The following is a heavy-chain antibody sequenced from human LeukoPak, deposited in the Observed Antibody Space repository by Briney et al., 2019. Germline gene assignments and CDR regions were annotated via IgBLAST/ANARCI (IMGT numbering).Heavy chain of an antibody. V-gene: IGHV1-8*01. CDR2: MNPNSGNT. Sequence: ASVKVSCKASGYTFTSYDINWVRQATGQGLEWMGWMNPNSGNTGYAQKFQGRVTMTRNTSISTAYMELSSLRSEDTAVYYCARRKSCGGDCYKMRRPFDIWGQGTMVTVSS. J-gene: IGHJ3*02. CDR3: ARRKSCGGDCYKMRRPFDI. D-gene: IGHD2-21*02. CDR1: GYTFTSYD.